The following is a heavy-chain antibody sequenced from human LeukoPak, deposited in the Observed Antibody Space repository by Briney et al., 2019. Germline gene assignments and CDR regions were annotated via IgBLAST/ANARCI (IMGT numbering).Heavy chain of an antibody. V-gene: IGHV3-23*01. J-gene: IGHJ6*04. CDR2: ISGSGGST. D-gene: IGHD6-13*01. CDR3: AKGLGYSSSWPYYYYYGMDV. CDR1: GFTFSSYA. Sequence: GGSLRLSCAASGFTFSSYAMSWFRQAPGKGLEWVSAISGSGGSTYYADSVKGRFTISRDNSKNTLYLQMNSLRAEDTAVYYCAKGLGYSSSWPYYYYYGMDVWGKGTTVTVSS.